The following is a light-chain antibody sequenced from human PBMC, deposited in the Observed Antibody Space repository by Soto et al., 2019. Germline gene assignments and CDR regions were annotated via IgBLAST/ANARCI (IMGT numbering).Light chain of an antibody. J-gene: IGKJ4*01. CDR2: GAS. CDR1: QGIGST. Sequence: EIVMTQSPATLSVSPGERATLSCRASQGIGSTLAWYQQKPGLTPRLLIYGASTRATGVPARFSGSGSGTEFTLTINSLQSEDFAVYYCQRYNNWPLTFGGGTKVEIK. CDR3: QRYNNWPLT. V-gene: IGKV3-15*01.